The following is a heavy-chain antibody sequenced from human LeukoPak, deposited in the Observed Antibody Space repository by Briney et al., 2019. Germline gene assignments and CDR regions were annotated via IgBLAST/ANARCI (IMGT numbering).Heavy chain of an antibody. CDR3: VRLILGSTTAGN. CDR1: GFTVSSNY. CDR2: VYFTGSG. V-gene: IGHV4-39*07. J-gene: IGHJ4*02. Sequence: PGGSLRLSCAASGFTVSSNYMSWIRQPPGKGLEWIGSVYFTGSGYYNPSLKSRVTISLDTSKNQFSLMVNSVTAADTAVYYCVRLILGSTTAGNWGQGNLVTVSS. D-gene: IGHD3-16*01.